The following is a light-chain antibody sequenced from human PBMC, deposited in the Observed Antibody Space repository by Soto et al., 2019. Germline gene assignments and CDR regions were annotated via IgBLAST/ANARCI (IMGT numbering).Light chain of an antibody. Sequence: EFVLTQSPGTLSLSPGETATLSCRASESIINDYSAWYQQRPGQPPRLLIYATSKRAPGIPDRFSGSGSGTHFTLTISRLEPEDFAVYYCQQYGRSPLFGQGTRLEMK. CDR3: QQYGRSPL. CDR2: ATS. J-gene: IGKJ5*01. V-gene: IGKV3-20*01. CDR1: ESIINDY.